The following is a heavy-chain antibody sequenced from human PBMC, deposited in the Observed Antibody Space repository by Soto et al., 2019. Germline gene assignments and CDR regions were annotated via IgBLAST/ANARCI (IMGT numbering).Heavy chain of an antibody. CDR2: FDPEDGET. CDR3: ATNGGGYYYYGMNV. J-gene: IGHJ6*04. Sequence: ASVKVSCKVSGYTLTELSMHWVRQAPGKGLEWMGGFDPEDGETIYAQKFQGRVTMTEDTSTDTAYMELSSLRSEDTAVYYCATNGGGYYYYGMNVWGKGTTVTVSS. V-gene: IGHV1-24*01. CDR1: GYTLTELS. D-gene: IGHD1-1*01.